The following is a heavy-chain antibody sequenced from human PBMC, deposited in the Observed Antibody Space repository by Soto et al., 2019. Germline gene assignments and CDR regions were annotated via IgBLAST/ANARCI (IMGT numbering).Heavy chain of an antibody. Sequence: GGSLRLSCAASGFTFSSYSMNWVRQAPGKGLEWVSYISSSSSTIYYADSVKGRFTISRDNAKNSLYLQMNSLRDEDTAVYYCARGITYYDSSGYSRYWYFDLWGRGTLVIVSS. CDR3: ARGITYYDSSGYSRYWYFDL. V-gene: IGHV3-48*02. CDR1: GFTFSSYS. CDR2: ISSSSSTI. J-gene: IGHJ2*01. D-gene: IGHD3-22*01.